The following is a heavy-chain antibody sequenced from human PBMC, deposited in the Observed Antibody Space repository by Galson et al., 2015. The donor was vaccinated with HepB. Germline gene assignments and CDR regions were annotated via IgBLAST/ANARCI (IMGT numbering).Heavy chain of an antibody. V-gene: IGHV1-24*01. CDR3: ATSDFWSGYYPFAY. Sequence: SVKVSCKVSGYTLTELSMHWVRQAPGKGLEWMGGFDPEDGETIYAQKFQGRVTMTEDTSTDTAYMELSSLRSEDTAVYYCATSDFWSGYYPFAYWGQRTLVTVSS. D-gene: IGHD3-3*01. CDR1: GYTLTELS. J-gene: IGHJ4*02. CDR2: FDPEDGET.